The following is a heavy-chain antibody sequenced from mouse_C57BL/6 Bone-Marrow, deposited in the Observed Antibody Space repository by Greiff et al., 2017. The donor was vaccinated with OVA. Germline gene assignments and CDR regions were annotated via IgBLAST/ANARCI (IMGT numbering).Heavy chain of an antibody. J-gene: IGHJ2*01. Sequence: EVKLLESGGDLVKPGGSLKLSCAASGFTFSSYGMSWVRQTPDKRLEWVATISSGGSYTYYPDSVKGRFTISKDNAKNTLYLQMSSLKSEDTAMDYCARHGDYGSFFDCWGQGTTLTVSS. CDR1: GFTFSSYG. CDR3: ARHGDYGSFFDC. V-gene: IGHV5-6*01. CDR2: ISSGGSYT. D-gene: IGHD1-1*01.